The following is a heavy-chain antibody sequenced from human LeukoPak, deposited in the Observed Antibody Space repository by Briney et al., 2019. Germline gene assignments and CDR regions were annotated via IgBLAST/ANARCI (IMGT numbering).Heavy chain of an antibody. CDR1: GFTFNTYT. CDR2: ISSSNSYI. CDR3: ARHLSGVTGYTYGRGIDY. Sequence: PGGSLRLSCAASGFTFNTYTMSWVRQAPGKGLEWVSSISSSNSYIYYADSVKGRFTISRDNAKNSLYLQMNSLRAEDTAVYYCARHLSGVTGYTYGRGIDYWGQGTLVTVSS. V-gene: IGHV3-21*01. D-gene: IGHD5-18*01. J-gene: IGHJ4*02.